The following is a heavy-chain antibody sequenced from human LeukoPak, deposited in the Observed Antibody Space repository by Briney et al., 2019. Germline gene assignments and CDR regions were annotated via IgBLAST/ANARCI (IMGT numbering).Heavy chain of an antibody. V-gene: IGHV3-53*01. CDR1: GFTVSSNY. CDR3: AKNNDYGVQLGY. J-gene: IGHJ4*02. CDR2: IYSGGST. Sequence: GGSLRLSCAASGFTVSSNYMSWVRQAPGKGLEWVSVIYSGGSTYYADSVKGRFTISRDNSKNTLYLQMNSLRAEDTAVYYCAKNNDYGVQLGYWGQGTLVTVSS. D-gene: IGHD4-17*01.